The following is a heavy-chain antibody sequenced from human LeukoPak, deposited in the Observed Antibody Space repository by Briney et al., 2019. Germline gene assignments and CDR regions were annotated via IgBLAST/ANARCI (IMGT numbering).Heavy chain of an antibody. V-gene: IGHV3-9*01. J-gene: IGHJ4*02. CDR1: GFTFDDYA. CDR2: ISWNSGSI. CDR3: AKDLSGSHDGVFDY. Sequence: GGSLRLSCAASGFTFDDYAMHWVRQAPAKGLEWVSGISWNSGSIGYADSVKGRFTISRDNAKNSLYLQMNNLRAEDTALYYCAKDLSGSHDGVFDYWGQGTLVTVSS. D-gene: IGHD2-8*01.